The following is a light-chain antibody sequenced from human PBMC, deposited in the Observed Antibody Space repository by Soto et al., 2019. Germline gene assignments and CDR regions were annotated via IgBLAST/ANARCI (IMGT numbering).Light chain of an antibody. Sequence: QSVLTRPASVSGSPGESITISCTGTSSDVGAYNYVSWYQQHPGKAPKLMIYDVSNRPSGVSNRFSGSKSGNTASLTISGLQAEDEADYYCSSYTSTNSLFGGGTKLTVL. CDR1: SSDVGAYNY. V-gene: IGLV2-14*03. CDR3: SSYTSTNSL. CDR2: DVS. J-gene: IGLJ2*01.